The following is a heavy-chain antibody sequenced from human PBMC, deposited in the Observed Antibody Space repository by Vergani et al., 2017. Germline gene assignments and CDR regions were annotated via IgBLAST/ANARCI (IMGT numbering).Heavy chain of an antibody. V-gene: IGHV4-34*01. CDR2: IYYSGST. CDR3: ARGQLELEGGDMGGMDV. D-gene: IGHD1-7*01. Sequence: QVQLQQWGAGLLKPSETLSLTCAVYGGSFSGYYWGWIRQPPGKGLEWIGSIYYSGSTYYNPSLKSRVTISVDTSKNQFSLKLSAVTAADTAVYYCARGQLELEGGDMGGMDVWGQGTTVTVSS. J-gene: IGHJ6*02. CDR1: GGSFSGYY.